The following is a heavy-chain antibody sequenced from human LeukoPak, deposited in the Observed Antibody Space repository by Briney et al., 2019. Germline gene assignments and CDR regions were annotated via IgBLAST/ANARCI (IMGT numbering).Heavy chain of an antibody. V-gene: IGHV3-48*01. CDR1: GFTFSTYS. D-gene: IGHD2-2*01. CDR3: ATYSSSNGREFQY. Sequence: PGGSLRLSCAASGFTFSTYSMNWVRQAPGKGLEWVSYISSGSNTIYYGDSVKGRFTISRDNAKNSLYLQMNSLRAEDTAVYYCATYSSSNGREFQYWGQGTLVTVSS. J-gene: IGHJ1*01. CDR2: ISSGSNTI.